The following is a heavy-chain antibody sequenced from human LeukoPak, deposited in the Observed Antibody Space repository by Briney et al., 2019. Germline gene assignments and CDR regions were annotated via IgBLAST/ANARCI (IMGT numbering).Heavy chain of an antibody. Sequence: GGSLRLSCAASGFTFSSYSMNWVRQAPGKGLEWASSISSSSSYIYYADSVKGRFTISRDNAKNSLYLQMNSLRAEDTAVYYCARPDEQQLVRDAFDIWGQGTMVTVSS. CDR1: GFTFSSYS. J-gene: IGHJ3*02. V-gene: IGHV3-21*01. CDR2: ISSSSSYI. CDR3: ARPDEQQLVRDAFDI. D-gene: IGHD6-13*01.